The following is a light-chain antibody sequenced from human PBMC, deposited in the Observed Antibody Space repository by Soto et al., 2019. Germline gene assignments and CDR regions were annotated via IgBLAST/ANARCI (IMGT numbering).Light chain of an antibody. Sequence: QSVLTQPPSASGSPGQSVAISCTGTSSDVGGYNYVSWYQQYPGKAPKLMIYDVSKRPSGVPDRFSGSKSGNTASLTVSGLLAEDEADYYCSSYAGAHIVFGTGTKVTV. J-gene: IGLJ1*01. CDR1: SSDVGGYNY. CDR2: DVS. CDR3: SSYAGAHIV. V-gene: IGLV2-8*01.